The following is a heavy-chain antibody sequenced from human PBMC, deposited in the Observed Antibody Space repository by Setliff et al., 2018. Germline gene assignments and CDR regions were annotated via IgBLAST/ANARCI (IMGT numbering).Heavy chain of an antibody. CDR3: AREGGSSGYRVYYFDY. CDR2: INHSGST. CDR1: GGSFSTYY. Sequence: SETLSLTCAVYGGSFSTYYWIWIRQPPGKGLEWIGEINHSGSTNYNPSLKSRVTISVATSKNQFSLKLSSVTAADTAVYYCAREGGSSGYRVYYFDYWGQGTLVTVSS. J-gene: IGHJ4*02. D-gene: IGHD3-22*01. V-gene: IGHV4-34*01.